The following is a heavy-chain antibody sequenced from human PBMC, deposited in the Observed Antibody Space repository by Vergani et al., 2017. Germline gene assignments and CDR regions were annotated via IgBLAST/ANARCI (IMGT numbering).Heavy chain of an antibody. Sequence: QVQLQESGPGLVKPSQTLSLTCTVSGGPISSGDYYWSWIRQPPGKGLEWIGYIYYSWSTYYNPSPKSRVTISVDTSKNQFSLKLSSVTAADTAVYYCARVGVVRGVSYYYCYYGMDVWGQGTTVTVSS. D-gene: IGHD3-10*01. J-gene: IGHJ6*02. CDR1: GGPISSGDYY. CDR2: IYYSWST. V-gene: IGHV4-30-4*08. CDR3: ARVGVVRGVSYYYCYYGMDV.